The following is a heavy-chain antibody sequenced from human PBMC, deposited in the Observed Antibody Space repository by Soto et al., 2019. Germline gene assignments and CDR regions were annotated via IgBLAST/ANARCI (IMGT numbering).Heavy chain of an antibody. CDR1: GFTFDDYA. CDR3: AKDLGTRDALQYSGYAPWAFDI. J-gene: IGHJ3*02. Sequence: GGSLRLSCAASGFTFDDYAMHWVRQAPGKGLEWVSGISWNSGSIGYADSVKGRFTISRDNAKNSLYLQMNSLRAEDTALYYCAKDLGTRDALQYSGYAPWAFDIWGQGTMVTVSS. D-gene: IGHD5-12*01. V-gene: IGHV3-9*01. CDR2: ISWNSGSI.